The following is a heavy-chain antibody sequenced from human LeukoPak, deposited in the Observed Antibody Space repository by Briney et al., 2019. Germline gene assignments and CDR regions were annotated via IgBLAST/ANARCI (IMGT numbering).Heavy chain of an antibody. D-gene: IGHD7-27*01. CDR1: GDSISYYY. J-gene: IGHJ4*02. CDR3: ARDLGAWGGYFDY. V-gene: IGHV4-59*01. Sequence: PSETLSLTCTVSGDSISYYYWSWIRQPPGKGLEWIGYMYNGGRTNYNPSLKSRVAISGDTSKNQFSLKLSSVTAVDTAVYYCARDLGAWGGYFDYWGQGTLVTVSS. CDR2: MYNGGRT.